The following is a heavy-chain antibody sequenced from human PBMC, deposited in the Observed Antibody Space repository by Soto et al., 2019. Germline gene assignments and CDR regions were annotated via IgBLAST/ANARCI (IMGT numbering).Heavy chain of an antibody. CDR1: GYTFTSYY. Sequence: QVQLVQSGAEVKKPGASVKVSCKASGYTFTSYYMHWVRQAPGQGLEWMGIINPSGGSTSYAQKFQGRVTMTRDTSTSTVYMELSSLRSEDTAVYYCARGRDGYNDAGSRRGYYGMDVWGQGTTVTVSS. D-gene: IGHD5-12*01. CDR2: INPSGGST. J-gene: IGHJ6*02. CDR3: ARGRDGYNDAGSRRGYYGMDV. V-gene: IGHV1-46*01.